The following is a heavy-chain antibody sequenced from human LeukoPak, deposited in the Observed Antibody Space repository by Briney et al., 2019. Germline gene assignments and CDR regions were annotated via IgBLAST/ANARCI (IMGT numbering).Heavy chain of an antibody. CDR1: GFTFSSYW. D-gene: IGHD6-13*01. Sequence: GGSLRLSCAASGFTFSSYWMSWARQAPGKGLEWVANIKQDGNETYYVDSVKGRFTISRDNAKNLLYLEMNSLRAEDTALYYCARVDGSSSCPDYWGQGTLVTVSS. CDR3: ARVDGSSSCPDY. V-gene: IGHV3-7*01. J-gene: IGHJ4*02. CDR2: IKQDGNET.